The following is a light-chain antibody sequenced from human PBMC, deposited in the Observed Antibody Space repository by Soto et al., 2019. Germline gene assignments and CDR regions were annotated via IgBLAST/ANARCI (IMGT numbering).Light chain of an antibody. V-gene: IGKV3-20*01. Sequence: EIVLTQPPGTLSLSPGERATLSCRSSQSVSSSYLAWYQHKPGQAPKLLIYDVSSRAPGIPDRFSGSGSGTDLTLTISRLEPEDFAVYYCQQYGSSPTFGQGTKVEIK. J-gene: IGKJ1*01. CDR3: QQYGSSPT. CDR2: DVS. CDR1: QSVSSSY.